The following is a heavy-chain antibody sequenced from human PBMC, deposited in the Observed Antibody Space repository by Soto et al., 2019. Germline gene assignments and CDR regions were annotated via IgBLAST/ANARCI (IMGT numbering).Heavy chain of an antibody. Sequence: AGSLRLSCVGSGFIFSNHGMHWVRQTPGKGLDWLAFMSYDGSYTFYADSVKGRITIPRDNSKNTLFLHMSNLRGEDTAVYYCTIVRVAYSALDPWGQGTLVTVSS. CDR3: TIVRVAYSALDP. V-gene: IGHV3-30*02. CDR2: MSYDGSYT. J-gene: IGHJ5*02. D-gene: IGHD2-8*02. CDR1: GFIFSNHG.